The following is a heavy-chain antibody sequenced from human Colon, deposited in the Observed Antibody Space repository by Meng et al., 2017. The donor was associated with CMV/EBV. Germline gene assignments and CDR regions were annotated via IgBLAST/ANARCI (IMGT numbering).Heavy chain of an antibody. Sequence: GESLKISCAGSGFMFNRFWMNWVRQAPGKGLEWVAAISYNGGDEYYADSVKGRFTVSRDNSKNTLYLQMNSLRREDTAVYYCARAASVAVIYNLGLDVWGLGTTVTVSS. CDR2: ISYNGGDE. J-gene: IGHJ6*02. CDR1: GFMFNRFW. D-gene: IGHD1-1*01. V-gene: IGHV3-30*03. CDR3: ARAASVAVIYNLGLDV.